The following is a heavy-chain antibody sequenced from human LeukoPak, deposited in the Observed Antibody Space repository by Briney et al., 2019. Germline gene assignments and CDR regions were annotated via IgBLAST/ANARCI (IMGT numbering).Heavy chain of an antibody. J-gene: IGHJ4*02. Sequence: GGSPRLSCAASGFTFSDYYMSWIRQAPGKGLEWLAYISSGSSTIYYADSVKGRFTTSRDNAKNSLSLRMNSLRAEDTAVYYCATESSGYYDYWGQGTLVTVSS. CDR2: ISSGSSTI. D-gene: IGHD3-22*01. V-gene: IGHV3-11*01. CDR1: GFTFSDYY. CDR3: ATESSGYYDY.